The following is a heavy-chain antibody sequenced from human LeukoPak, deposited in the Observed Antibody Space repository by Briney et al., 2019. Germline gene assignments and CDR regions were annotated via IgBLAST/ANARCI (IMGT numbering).Heavy chain of an antibody. CDR1: GYTFTGYY. CDR2: INPNSGGT. J-gene: IGHJ3*02. Sequence: ASVKVSCKASGYTFTGYYMHWVRQAPGQGLEWMGWINPNSGGTNYAQKFQGRVTMTRDTSVSTAYMELSRLRSDDTAVYYCAREYCSSTSCYVNAFDIWGQGTMVTVSS. V-gene: IGHV1-2*02. D-gene: IGHD2-2*01. CDR3: AREYCSSTSCYVNAFDI.